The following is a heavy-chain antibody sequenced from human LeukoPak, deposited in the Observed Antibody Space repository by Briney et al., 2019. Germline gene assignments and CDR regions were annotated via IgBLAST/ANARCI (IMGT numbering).Heavy chain of an antibody. V-gene: IGHV4-59*08. CDR1: GGSISSYY. J-gene: IGHJ4*02. Sequence: SETLSLTCTVSGGSISSYYWSWIRQPPGKGLEWIGYIHDIGSTNYNPSLKSRVAISVDTSKKQLSLKLSSVTAADTAVYYCARLDRLIHFDYWGQGTLVTVSS. D-gene: IGHD2-8*01. CDR3: ARLDRLIHFDY. CDR2: IHDIGST.